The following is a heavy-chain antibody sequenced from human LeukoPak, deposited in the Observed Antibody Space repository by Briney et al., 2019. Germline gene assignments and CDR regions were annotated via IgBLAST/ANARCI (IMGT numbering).Heavy chain of an antibody. J-gene: IGHJ4*02. D-gene: IGHD1-26*01. CDR1: GFIFSSYD. Sequence: GGSLRLSCAASGFIFSSYDMNWVRQAPGKGLEWVSAIGVSAGGTYYADSVKVRFTISRDNSKNMLYLQVNSLTAEDTAVYFCAKNRGSYRLFDYWGQGTLVTVSS. CDR2: IGVSAGGT. CDR3: AKNRGSYRLFDY. V-gene: IGHV3-23*01.